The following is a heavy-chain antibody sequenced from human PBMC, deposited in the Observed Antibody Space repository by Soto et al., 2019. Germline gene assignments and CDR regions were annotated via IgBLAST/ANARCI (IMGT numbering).Heavy chain of an antibody. Sequence: QVQLVQSGAEVKKPGSSVKVSCKASGGTFSSYAISWVRQAPGQGLEWMGGIIPIFGTANYAQKFQGRVTITADESTSTGYMELGSVRAEDTAVYYCARVYSGSLNWFDPWGQGTLVTVSS. CDR1: GGTFSSYA. CDR3: ARVYSGSLNWFDP. V-gene: IGHV1-69*01. CDR2: IIPIFGTA. D-gene: IGHD1-26*01. J-gene: IGHJ5*02.